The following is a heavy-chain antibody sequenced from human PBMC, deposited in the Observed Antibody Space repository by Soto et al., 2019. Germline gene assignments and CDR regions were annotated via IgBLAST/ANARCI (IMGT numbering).Heavy chain of an antibody. CDR3: ASSRITIFGVGSKKNNWFDH. D-gene: IGHD3-3*01. CDR2: IIPIFGTA. V-gene: IGHV1-69*12. J-gene: IGHJ5*02. CDR1: GGTFSSYA. Sequence: QVQLVQSGAEVKKPGSSVKVSCKASGGTFSSYAISWVRQAPGQGLEWMGGIIPIFGTATCAQKFQGRVTNTADEYPSTAYMELSSLRSEDTAVYYCASSRITIFGVGSKKNNWFDHWGQRTLVTVSS.